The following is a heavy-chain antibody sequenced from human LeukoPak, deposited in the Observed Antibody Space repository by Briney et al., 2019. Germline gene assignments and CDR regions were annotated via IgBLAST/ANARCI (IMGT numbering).Heavy chain of an antibody. D-gene: IGHD6-13*01. CDR3: AKVFPRYSSSWYMGYFDY. CDR1: GFTFSSYA. Sequence: GRSLRLSCAASGFTFSSYAMHWVRQAPGKGLEWVAVISYDGSNKYYADSVKGRFTISRDNAKNSLYLQMNSLRAEDTALYYCAKVFPRYSSSWYMGYFDYWGQGTLVTVSS. CDR2: ISYDGSNK. J-gene: IGHJ4*02. V-gene: IGHV3-30-3*01.